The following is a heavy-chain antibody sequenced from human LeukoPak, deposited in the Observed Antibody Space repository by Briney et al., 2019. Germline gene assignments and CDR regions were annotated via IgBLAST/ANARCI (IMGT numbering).Heavy chain of an antibody. CDR3: AKTMGAIDHDC. J-gene: IGHJ4*02. CDR1: GFTFSGFS. CDR2: ITNSGGRT. D-gene: IGHD1-26*01. V-gene: IGHV3-23*01. Sequence: GGSLRLSCAASGFTFSGFSMTWVRQAPGKGREWVSTITNSGGRTYYADSVKGRFTNCRDNSKNTLYLQMNSLRAEDTAVYFCAKTMGAIDHDCWGQGTLVTVSS.